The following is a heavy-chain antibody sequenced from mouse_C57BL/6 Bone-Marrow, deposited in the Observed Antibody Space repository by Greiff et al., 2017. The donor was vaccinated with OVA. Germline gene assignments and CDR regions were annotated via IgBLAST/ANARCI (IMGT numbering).Heavy chain of an antibody. D-gene: IGHD1-1*01. CDR2: IWRGGST. CDR3: ATIHCSSYDWYFDV. Sequence: QVQLKESGPGLVQPSQSLSITCTVSGFSLTSYGVHWVRQSPGKGLEWLGVIWRGGSTDYNAAFMSRLSITKDNSKSQVFFKMNSLQADDTAISDGATIHCSSYDWYFDVWGTGTPVTVSS. V-gene: IGHV2-5*01. J-gene: IGHJ1*03. CDR1: GFSLTSYG.